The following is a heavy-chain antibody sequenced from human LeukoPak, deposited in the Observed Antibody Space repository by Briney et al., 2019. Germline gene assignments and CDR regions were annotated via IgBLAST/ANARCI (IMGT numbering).Heavy chain of an antibody. CDR2: TDGSSKST. CDR1: GFTFSSYR. J-gene: IGHJ6*02. CDR3: ARGNYYGMDV. V-gene: IGHV3-74*03. Sequence: GGSLRLSCAASGFTFSSYRMHSVRQAPGKGLVWVSGTDGSSKSTTYADSVKGRFTISRDNAKNTLYLQLNNLRAEDTAVYYCARGNYYGMDVWGQGTTVIVSS.